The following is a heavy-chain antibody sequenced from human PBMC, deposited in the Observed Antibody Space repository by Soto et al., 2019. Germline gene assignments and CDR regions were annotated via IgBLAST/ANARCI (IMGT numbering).Heavy chain of an antibody. CDR2: ITVDSGAT. J-gene: IGHJ4*02. V-gene: IGHV1-18*01. D-gene: IGHD5-12*01. CDR1: GYTFTTYG. Sequence: QVQLVQSGPEVKKPGASVKVSCKTSGYTFTTYGISWVRQAPGQGLEWMGWITVDSGATNYAQKYQGRVTMTTDTTTTTAYMELRSLRSDDTAVYYCARDRDGYTYGFKYWGQRTPVTVSS. CDR3: ARDRDGYTYGFKY.